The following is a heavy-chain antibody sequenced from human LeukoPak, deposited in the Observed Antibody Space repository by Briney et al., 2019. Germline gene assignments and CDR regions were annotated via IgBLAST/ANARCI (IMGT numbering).Heavy chain of an antibody. CDR2: IRYDGSNK. Sequence: PGGSLRLSCAASGFTFSSYGMHWVRQAPGKGLEWVAFIRYDGSNKYYADSVKGRFTISRDNSKNTLYLQMNSLRAEDTAVYYCANPGGVSDPSGDYFDYWGQGTLVTVPS. V-gene: IGHV3-30*02. J-gene: IGHJ4*02. CDR1: GFTFSSYG. CDR3: ANPGGVSDPSGDYFDY. D-gene: IGHD2-8*02.